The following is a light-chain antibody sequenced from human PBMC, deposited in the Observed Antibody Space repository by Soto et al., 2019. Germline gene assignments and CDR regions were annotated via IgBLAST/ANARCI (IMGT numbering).Light chain of an antibody. CDR1: QTVSSN. J-gene: IGKJ3*01. CDR2: GAS. V-gene: IGKV3-15*01. CDR3: QQYSIWPRA. Sequence: EIVMTQSPATLSVSPGERATLSCRASQTVSSNVVWFQQKPGQAPRLLIYGASTRATGIPARFSGSGSGTEFSLTISSLQSEDFAVYYCQQYSIWPRAFGPGTKVDFK.